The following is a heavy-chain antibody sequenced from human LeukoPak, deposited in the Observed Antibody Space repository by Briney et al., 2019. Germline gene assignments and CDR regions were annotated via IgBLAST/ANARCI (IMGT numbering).Heavy chain of an antibody. D-gene: IGHD3-10*01. V-gene: IGHV3-7*01. CDR1: GFTFSSYW. CDR3: ARERMYSGSGSTYPYYDY. Sequence: GGSLRLSCAASGFTFSSYWMSWLRQSPGKGLEWVANIKPDGSEKYFMDSVKGRFTISRDNAKNALYLEMNSLRAEDTAEYFCARERMYSGSGSTYPYYDYWGQGTLVTVSS. CDR2: IKPDGSEK. J-gene: IGHJ4*02.